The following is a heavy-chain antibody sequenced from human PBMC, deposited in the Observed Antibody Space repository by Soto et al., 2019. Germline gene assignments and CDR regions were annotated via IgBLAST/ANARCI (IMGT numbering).Heavy chain of an antibody. V-gene: IGHV1-69*01. CDR3: ARVGRFGEKGSADY. J-gene: IGHJ4*02. CDR2: IIPIFGTA. CDR1: GXTFSXXX. Sequence: QVQXVQSXXXXXXPGSSVKVSCXXXGXTFSXXXXSWVRQAPGQGXEWXGGIIPIFGTANYAQKFQGRVTITADESTSTAYMELSSLRSEDTAVYYCARVGRFGEKGSADYWGQGTLVTVSS. D-gene: IGHD3-10*01.